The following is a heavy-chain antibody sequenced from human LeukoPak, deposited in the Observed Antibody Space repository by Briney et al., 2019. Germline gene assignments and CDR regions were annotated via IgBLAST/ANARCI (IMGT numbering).Heavy chain of an antibody. Sequence: GGSLRLSCAASGFTFSSYSMNWVRQAPGKGLECVSYITSSSSTVYYADSVKGRFTISRDNAKKSLYLQMNSLRAEDTAVYYCAKDTGYCNGGSCRPPFWGQGTLVTVSS. J-gene: IGHJ4*02. CDR1: GFTFSSYS. CDR3: AKDTGYCNGGSCRPPF. D-gene: IGHD2-15*01. V-gene: IGHV3-48*01. CDR2: ITSSSSTV.